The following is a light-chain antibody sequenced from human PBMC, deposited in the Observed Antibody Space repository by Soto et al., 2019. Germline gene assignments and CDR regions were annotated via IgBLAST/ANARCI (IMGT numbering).Light chain of an antibody. J-gene: IGKJ5*01. CDR1: QGMNTY. V-gene: IGKV1-9*01. Sequence: DIQLTQSPSFLSASVGDRVTISCRASQGMNTYVAWYQQKPGKAPKLLIYGASTLHTGVTSRFSGSESGAEFTLTISSLQPEDFATYYCQQLHSYPITFGQGTRLESK. CDR2: GAS. CDR3: QQLHSYPIT.